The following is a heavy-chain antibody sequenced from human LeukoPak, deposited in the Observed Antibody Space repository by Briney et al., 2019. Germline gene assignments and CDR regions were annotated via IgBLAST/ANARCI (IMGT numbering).Heavy chain of an antibody. V-gene: IGHV3-30*02. CDR1: GFTFSSYG. J-gene: IGHJ1*01. Sequence: GGSLRLSCTASGFTFSSYGMHWVRQAPGKGLEWVAFIRYDGSNKYYADSVKGRFTISRDNSKNTLYLQMNSLRAEDTAVYYCAKGRGRYCSGGSCYSQYLQHWGQGTLVTVSS. CDR2: IRYDGSNK. CDR3: AKGRGRYCSGGSCYSQYLQH. D-gene: IGHD2-15*01.